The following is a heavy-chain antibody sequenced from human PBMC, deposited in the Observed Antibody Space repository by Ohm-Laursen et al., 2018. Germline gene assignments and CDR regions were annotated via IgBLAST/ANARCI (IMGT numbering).Heavy chain of an antibody. V-gene: IGHV3-15*01. Sequence: SLRLSCAASGFTFSNAWMSWVRQAPGKGLEWVGRIKSKTDGGTTDYAAPVKGRFTISRDDSKNTLYLQMNSLKTEDTAVYYCTTSIAAVGIDYWGQGTLVTVSS. J-gene: IGHJ4*02. CDR2: IKSKTDGGTT. D-gene: IGHD6-13*01. CDR3: TTSIAAVGIDY. CDR1: GFTFSNAW.